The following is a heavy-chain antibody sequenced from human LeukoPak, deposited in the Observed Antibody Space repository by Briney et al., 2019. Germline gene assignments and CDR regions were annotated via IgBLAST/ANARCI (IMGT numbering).Heavy chain of an antibody. CDR1: GGSFSGYY. J-gene: IGHJ6*03. V-gene: IGHV4-59*01. CDR3: ARDHHYDILTGAYYYYMDV. D-gene: IGHD3-9*01. CDR2: IYYSGST. Sequence: SETLSLTCAVYGGSFSGYYWSWIRQPPGKGLEWIGYIYYSGSTNYNPSLKSRVTISVDTSKNQFSLKLSSVTAADTAVYYCARDHHYDILTGAYYYYMDVWGKGTTVTISS.